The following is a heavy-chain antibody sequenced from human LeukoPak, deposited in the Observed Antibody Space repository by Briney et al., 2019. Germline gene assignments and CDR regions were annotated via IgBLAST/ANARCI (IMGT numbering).Heavy chain of an antibody. D-gene: IGHD2-2*01. J-gene: IGHJ6*03. Sequence: ASVKVSCKASGYTFTSYGISWVRQAPGQGLEWMGWINPNSGGTNYAQKFQGWVTMTRDTSISTAYMELRSLRSDDTAVYYCARAHRIVVPAAIVDYYYYYYMDVWGKGTTVTVSS. CDR2: INPNSGGT. CDR3: ARAHRIVVPAAIVDYYYYYYMDV. V-gene: IGHV1-2*04. CDR1: GYTFTSYG.